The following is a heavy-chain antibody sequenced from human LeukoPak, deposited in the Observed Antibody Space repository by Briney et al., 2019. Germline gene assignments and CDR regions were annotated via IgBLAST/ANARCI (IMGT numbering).Heavy chain of an antibody. J-gene: IGHJ4*02. CDR3: ESGSYSGYY. Sequence: GGSLRLSCAASGFTFDDYAMHWVRQAPGKGLEWVSVIYSGGSTYYADSVKGRFTISRDNSKNTLYLQMNSLRAEDTAVYYCESGSYSGYYWGQGTLVTVSS. CDR2: IYSGGST. CDR1: GFTFDDYA. V-gene: IGHV3-66*01. D-gene: IGHD1-26*01.